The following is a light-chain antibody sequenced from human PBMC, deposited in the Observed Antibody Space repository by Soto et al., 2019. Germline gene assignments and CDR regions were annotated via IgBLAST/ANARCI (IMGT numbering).Light chain of an antibody. CDR3: QSYDSSLSGYVV. CDR2: GNS. J-gene: IGLJ2*01. CDR1: SYNIGAGYD. Sequence: QSVLTQPPSVSGAPGQRVTISCTGSSYNIGAGYDVHWYQQLPGTAPKLLIYGNSNRPSGVPERFSGSKSGTSASLAITGLQAEDEADYYCQSYDSSLSGYVVFGGGTKLTVL. V-gene: IGLV1-40*01.